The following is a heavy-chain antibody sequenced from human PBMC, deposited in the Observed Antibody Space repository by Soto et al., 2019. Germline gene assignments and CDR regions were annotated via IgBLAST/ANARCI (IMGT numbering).Heavy chain of an antibody. CDR1: GFTFSSYS. D-gene: IGHD5-18*01. J-gene: IGHJ6*02. Sequence: GSLRLSCAASGFTFSSYSMNWVRQAPGKGLEWVSSISSSSSYIYYTDSVKGRFTISRDNAKNSLYLQMNSLRAEDTAVYYCARAIQLDGMDVWGQGTTVTVSS. V-gene: IGHV3-21*01. CDR3: ARAIQLDGMDV. CDR2: ISSSSSYI.